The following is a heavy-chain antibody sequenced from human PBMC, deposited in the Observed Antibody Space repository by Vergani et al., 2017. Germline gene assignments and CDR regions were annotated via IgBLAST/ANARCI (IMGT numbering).Heavy chain of an antibody. CDR2: IKQDGSEK. D-gene: IGHD2-15*01. J-gene: IGHJ4*02. CDR1: GFTFSSYS. V-gene: IGHV3-7*03. CDR3: AKEGPVGFRLPDY. Sequence: EVQLVESGGGLVKPGGSLRLSCAASGFTFSSYSMNWVRQAPGKGLEWVANIKQDGSEKYYVDSVKGRFTISRDNSKNTLYLQMNSLRAEDTAVYYCAKEGPVGFRLPDYWGQGTLVTISS.